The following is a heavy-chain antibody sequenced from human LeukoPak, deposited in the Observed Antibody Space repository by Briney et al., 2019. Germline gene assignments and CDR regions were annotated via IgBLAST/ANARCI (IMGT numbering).Heavy chain of an antibody. J-gene: IGHJ3*02. V-gene: IGHV3-30*04. CDR3: AGVDAAMPDAFDI. CDR1: GFTFSSYA. Sequence: PGRSLRLSCAASGFTFSSYAMYWVRQAPGKGLQWVATILYDGSNKYSADSVKGRFTISRDNSKNTLYLQMNSLRADDTAVYYCAGVDAAMPDAFDIWGQGTTVTVSS. CDR2: ILYDGSNK. D-gene: IGHD5-18*01.